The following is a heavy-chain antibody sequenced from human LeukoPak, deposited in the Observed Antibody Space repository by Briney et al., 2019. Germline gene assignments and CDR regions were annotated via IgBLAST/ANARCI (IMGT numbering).Heavy chain of an antibody. D-gene: IGHD6-13*01. J-gene: IGHJ6*03. CDR2: IIPIFGTA. CDR1: GGTFSSYA. V-gene: IGHV1-69*05. CDR3: ARGELAAPIDFGYYYYYMDV. Sequence: SVKVSCKASGGTFSSYAISWVRQAPGQGLEWMGGIIPIFGTANYAQKFQGRVTITTDESTSTAYMELSSLRSEDTAVYYCARGELAAPIDFGYYYYYMDVWGKGTTVTVSS.